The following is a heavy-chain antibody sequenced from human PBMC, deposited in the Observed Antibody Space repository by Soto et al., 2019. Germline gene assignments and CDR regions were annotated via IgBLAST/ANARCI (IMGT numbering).Heavy chain of an antibody. Sequence: SETLSLTCTVSGGSISSSSYYWGWIRQPPGKGLEWIGSIYYSGSTYYNPSLKSRVTISVDTSKNQFSLKLSSVTAADTAVYYCARHNLDCSSTSCFTYYYYYYMDVWGKGTTVTVSS. J-gene: IGHJ6*03. D-gene: IGHD2-2*01. CDR3: ARHNLDCSSTSCFTYYYYYYMDV. CDR2: IYYSGST. V-gene: IGHV4-39*01. CDR1: GGSISSSSYY.